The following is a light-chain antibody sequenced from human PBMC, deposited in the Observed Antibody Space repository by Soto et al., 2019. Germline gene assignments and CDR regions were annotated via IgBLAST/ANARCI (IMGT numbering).Light chain of an antibody. CDR3: QQSDSTPT. CDR1: QSIGNA. J-gene: IGKJ5*01. CDR2: AAS. Sequence: DIQMTQSPSSLSASVGDRVTVTCRASQSIGNALNWYQQRPGKAPILLIYAASSLQSGVPSRFSGNGSATDFTLTISSLQPEDFATYYCQQSDSTPTFGQGTRLEIK. V-gene: IGKV1-39*01.